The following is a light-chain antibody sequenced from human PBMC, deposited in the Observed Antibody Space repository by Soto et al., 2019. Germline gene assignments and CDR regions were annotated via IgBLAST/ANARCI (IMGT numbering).Light chain of an antibody. V-gene: IGKV1-8*01. CDR3: QQYYSYPFT. CDR1: QGISSY. Sequence: AIRMTQSPSSLSASTGDRVTITCRASQGISSYLAWYQQKPGRAPKVLISAASTLQSGVPFRFSGSGSGTEFTLTISSLQSEDFATYYCQQYYSYPFTFGPGTKVDIK. J-gene: IGKJ3*01. CDR2: AAS.